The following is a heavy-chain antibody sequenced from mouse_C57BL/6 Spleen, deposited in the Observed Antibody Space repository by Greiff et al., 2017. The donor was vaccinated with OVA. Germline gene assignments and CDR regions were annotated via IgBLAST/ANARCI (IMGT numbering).Heavy chain of an antibody. V-gene: IGHV1-82*01. CDR2: IYPGDGDT. Sequence: VQLQQSGPELVKPGASVKISCKASGYAFSSSWMNWVKQRPGKGLEWIGRIYPGDGDTNYNGKFKGKATLTADKSSSTAYMQLSSLTSEDSAVYFCARADGYPYWYFDVWGTGTTVTVSS. J-gene: IGHJ1*03. D-gene: IGHD2-3*01. CDR3: ARADGYPYWYFDV. CDR1: GYAFSSSW.